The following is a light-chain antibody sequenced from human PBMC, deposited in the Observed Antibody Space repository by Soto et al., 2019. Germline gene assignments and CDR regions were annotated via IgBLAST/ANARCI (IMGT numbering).Light chain of an antibody. Sequence: DIQMTQSPSSLSASVGDRVTITCRASQNIRSYLNWYQLKSGKAPQLLIYAASSFQSGVPSRFSGSGSGTDFTLVISGLQPEDFATCYCQQTYTASYTFGQGTQLEIK. V-gene: IGKV1-39*01. CDR2: AAS. CDR1: QNIRSY. J-gene: IGKJ2*01. CDR3: QQTYTASYT.